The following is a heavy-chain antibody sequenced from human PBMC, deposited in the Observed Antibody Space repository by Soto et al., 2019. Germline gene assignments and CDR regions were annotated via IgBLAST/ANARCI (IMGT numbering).Heavy chain of an antibody. D-gene: IGHD6-6*01. Sequence: SETLSVTCPVSGGSISSGGYYWSWIRKHPGKGLEWIGYIYYSGSTYYNPSLKSRVTISVDTSKNQFSLKLSSVTAADTAVYYCAREKQLVHNYSYGMDVWGQGTTVTVSS. CDR2: IYYSGST. V-gene: IGHV4-31*03. CDR3: AREKQLVHNYSYGMDV. J-gene: IGHJ6*02. CDR1: GGSISSGGYY.